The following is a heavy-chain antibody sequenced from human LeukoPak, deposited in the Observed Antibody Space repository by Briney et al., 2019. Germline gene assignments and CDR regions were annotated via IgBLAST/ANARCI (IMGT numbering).Heavy chain of an antibody. CDR2: IKKDGSEK. D-gene: IGHD6-13*01. CDR3: AREVYSSSFRFDP. V-gene: IGHV3-7*01. CDR1: GFTFSNYW. Sequence: GGSLRLSCAASGFTFSNYWMTWVRQAPGKGLEWVANIKKDGSEKNYVDSVKGRFTISRDNAKNSLYLKMNSLRAEETAVYYCAREVYSSSFRFDPWGQGTLVTVSS. J-gene: IGHJ5*02.